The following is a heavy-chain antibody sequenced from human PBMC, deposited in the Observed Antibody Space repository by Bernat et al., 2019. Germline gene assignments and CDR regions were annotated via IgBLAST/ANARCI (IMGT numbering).Heavy chain of an antibody. CDR1: GYTFTSYG. Sequence: QVQLVQSGAEVKKPGASVKVSCKASGYTFTSYGISWVRHAPGQGLEWMGWISAYNGNTNYAQKLQGRVTMTTDTSTSTAYMELRSLRSDDTTVYYCARDLQWYGDSSTNWFDPWGQGTLVTVSS. CDR2: ISAYNGNT. J-gene: IGHJ5*02. CDR3: ARDLQWYGDSSTNWFDP. D-gene: IGHD4-17*01. V-gene: IGHV1-18*01.